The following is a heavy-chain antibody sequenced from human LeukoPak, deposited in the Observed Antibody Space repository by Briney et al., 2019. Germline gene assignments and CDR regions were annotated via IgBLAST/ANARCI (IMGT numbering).Heavy chain of an antibody. CDR3: TTGNWGPY. D-gene: IGHD7-27*01. CDR2: IKRKTDGGTT. CDR1: GFTFSDAW. V-gene: IGHV3-15*07. Sequence: GGSLRLSCAASGFTFSDAWMNWVRQAPGKGLEWVGRIKRKTDGGTTDYAAPVKGRFTISRDDSKNTLYLQMNSLKTEDTAVYYCTTGNWGPYWGQGTLVTVSS. J-gene: IGHJ4*02.